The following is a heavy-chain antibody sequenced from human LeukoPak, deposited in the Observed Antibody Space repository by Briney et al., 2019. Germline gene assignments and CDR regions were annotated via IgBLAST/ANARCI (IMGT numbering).Heavy chain of an antibody. J-gene: IGHJ6*02. CDR3: ARDEWWNQFHYHGMDV. Sequence: PGGSLRLSCAASGFTFSSFPMSWVRQAPGKGLEWVSAISKIGGEKFYADSVKGRFTISRDNSKNTLSLQMDSLRADDTALHYCARDEWWNQFHYHGMDVWGQGTTVTVSS. V-gene: IGHV3-23*01. CDR2: ISKIGGEK. CDR1: GFTFSSFP. D-gene: IGHD2-8*01.